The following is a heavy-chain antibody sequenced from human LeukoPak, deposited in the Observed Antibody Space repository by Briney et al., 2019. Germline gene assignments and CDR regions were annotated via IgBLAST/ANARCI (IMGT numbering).Heavy chain of an antibody. J-gene: IGHJ4*02. CDR2: ISSSSNYI. Sequence: TGGSLRLSCAASGFTFSSYSMNWVRQSPGKGLEWVSSISSSSNYIYYADSVKGRFTISRDNTKNSLYLQMNSLRAEDTAVYYCARDLKGGWSRYYFDYWGQGTLVTVSS. D-gene: IGHD6-19*01. V-gene: IGHV3-21*01. CDR1: GFTFSSYS. CDR3: ARDLKGGWSRYYFDY.